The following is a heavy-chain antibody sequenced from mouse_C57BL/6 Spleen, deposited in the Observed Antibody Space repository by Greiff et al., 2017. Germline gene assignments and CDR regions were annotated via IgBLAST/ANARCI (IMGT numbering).Heavy chain of an antibody. Sequence: VKLMESGAELAKPGASVKLSCKASGYTFTSYWMHWVKQRPGQGLEWIGYINPSSGYTKYNQKFKDKATLTADKSSSTAYMQLSILTYVDSAVYYCARSVITTIVSPAFDVWGTGTTVTVSS. V-gene: IGHV1-7*01. CDR2: INPSSGYT. J-gene: IGHJ1*03. CDR1: GYTFTSYW. CDR3: ARSVITTIVSPAFDV. D-gene: IGHD1-1*01.